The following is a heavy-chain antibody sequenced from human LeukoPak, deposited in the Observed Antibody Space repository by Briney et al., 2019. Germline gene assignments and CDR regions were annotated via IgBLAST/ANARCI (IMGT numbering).Heavy chain of an antibody. D-gene: IGHD7-27*01. V-gene: IGHV4-39*07. CDR2: IYYSGST. CDR1: GGSISSSSYY. Sequence: SETLSLTCTVSGGSISSSSYYWGWIRQPPGKGLEWIGSIYYSGSTYYNPSLKSRVTISVDTSKNQFSLKLSSVTAADTAVYYCARSGDHGVFFDYWGQGTLVTVSS. J-gene: IGHJ4*02. CDR3: ARSGDHGVFFDY.